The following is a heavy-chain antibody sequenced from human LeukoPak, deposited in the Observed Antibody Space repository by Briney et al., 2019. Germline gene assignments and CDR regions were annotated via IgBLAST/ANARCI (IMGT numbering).Heavy chain of an antibody. Sequence: PSDTLSLTCSLSSGSISSYYWTWLRQPSRKALQWIGNVYFNGDTNFNPSLKSRVTISVDTSSNQFSLKLTSVTAADTAVYYCARQFGLMRSYRHLDHWGPGILVTVSA. V-gene: IGHV4-59*08. D-gene: IGHD3/OR15-3a*01. J-gene: IGHJ4*02. CDR2: VYFNGDT. CDR3: ARQFGLMRSYRHLDH. CDR1: SGSISSYY.